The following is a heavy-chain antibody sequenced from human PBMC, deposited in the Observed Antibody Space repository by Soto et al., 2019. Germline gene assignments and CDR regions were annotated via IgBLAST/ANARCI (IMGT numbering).Heavy chain of an antibody. V-gene: IGHV2-5*01. CDR1: GFSLRTSGLG. Sequence: QITLKESGPTLVKPTQTLTLTCSFSGFSLRTSGLGVGWIRQPPGKALEWLALIYWNDDKRYSPSLETRLTXTTXTSNILAVLTMTNMDPLDTARYFCAHSIAPRLFDYWGQGILVTVSS. J-gene: IGHJ4*02. CDR3: AHSIAPRLFDY. D-gene: IGHD2-15*01. CDR2: IYWNDDK.